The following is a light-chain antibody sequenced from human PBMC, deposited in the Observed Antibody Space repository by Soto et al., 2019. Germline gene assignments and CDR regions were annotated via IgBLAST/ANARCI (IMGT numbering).Light chain of an antibody. V-gene: IGKV3-15*01. Sequence: EMVMTPSPATLSVSPVERATLSCRASQSVSSNLAWYQQKPGQAPRLLIYGASTRATGIPARFSGSGSGTEFTLTISSLQSEDFAVYYCQQYNNWPPITFGQGTRLEIK. CDR1: QSVSSN. CDR3: QQYNNWPPIT. CDR2: GAS. J-gene: IGKJ5*01.